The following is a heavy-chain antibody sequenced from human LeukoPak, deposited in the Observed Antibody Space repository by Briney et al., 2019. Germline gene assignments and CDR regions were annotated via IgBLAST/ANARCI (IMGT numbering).Heavy chain of an antibody. CDR1: GFTFSRHG. CDR2: ISNDGSRK. CDR3: ARDRAWNYFDY. D-gene: IGHD3-3*01. Sequence: GGSLRLSCAPFGFTFSRHGMHWVRQAPGKGLEWVAIISNDGSRKYYAHSVEGRFTISRDNSKNTLYLQMDSLRAEGTAVYYCARDRAWNYFDYWGQGTLVTVSS. V-gene: IGHV3-30*03. J-gene: IGHJ4*02.